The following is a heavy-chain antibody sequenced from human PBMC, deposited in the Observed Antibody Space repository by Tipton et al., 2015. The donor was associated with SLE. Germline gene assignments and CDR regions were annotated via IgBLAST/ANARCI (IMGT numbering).Heavy chain of an antibody. D-gene: IGHD1-1*01. CDR3: ARHEVSVTGTKGFDS. CDR1: GGSISRGPYH. V-gene: IGHV4-39*01. Sequence: LRLSCTVSGGSISRGPYHWGWLRQTPGKGLEWIGNIYYSGSAYYSPSLKSRVTISVDTSKTQFSLRLSSVTAADTTIYFCARHEVSVTGTKGFDSWGQGTQVTVSS. CDR2: IYYSGSA. J-gene: IGHJ4*02.